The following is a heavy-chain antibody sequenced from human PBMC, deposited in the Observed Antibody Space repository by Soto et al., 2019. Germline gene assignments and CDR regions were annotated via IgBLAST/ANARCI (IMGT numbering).Heavy chain of an antibody. Sequence: GEYLKISCKGSGYSFTSYWIGWVRQMPGKGLEWMGIIYPGDSDTRYSPSFQGQVTISADKSISTAYLQWSSLKASDTAMYYCARQGRADDYIWGSYRHPYYFDYWGQGTLVTVSS. D-gene: IGHD3-16*02. CDR3: ARQGRADDYIWGSYRHPYYFDY. J-gene: IGHJ4*02. CDR1: GYSFTSYW. CDR2: IYPGDSDT. V-gene: IGHV5-51*01.